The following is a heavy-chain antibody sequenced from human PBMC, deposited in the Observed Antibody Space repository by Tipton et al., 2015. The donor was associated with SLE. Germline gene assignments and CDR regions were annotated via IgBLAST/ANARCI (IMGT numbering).Heavy chain of an antibody. CDR3: ARDSERLRFLEWSLSYFDY. CDR2: ISYDGSHK. CDR1: GFTFSTYG. D-gene: IGHD3-3*01. Sequence: SLRLSCAASGFTFSTYGMHWVRQAPDKGLEWVAVISYDGSHKYSADPVKGRFTISRDNSKNTVYLQMNSLRAEDTAVYYCARDSERLRFLEWSLSYFDYWGQGTLVTVSS. V-gene: IGHV3-30*03. J-gene: IGHJ4*02.